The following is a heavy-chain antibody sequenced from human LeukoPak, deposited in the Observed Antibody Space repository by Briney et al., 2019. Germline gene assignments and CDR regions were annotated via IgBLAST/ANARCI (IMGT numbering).Heavy chain of an antibody. J-gene: IGHJ4*02. V-gene: IGHV3-66*02. Sequence: GGSPRLSCAASGFTVSSNYMSWVRQAPGKGLEWVSVIYSDGSTYYADSVKGRFTISRDNSKNTLYLQMNSLRAEDTAVYYCARGYCSSTSCPRGAYWGQGTLVTVSS. CDR2: IYSDGST. CDR1: GFTVSSNY. D-gene: IGHD2-2*01. CDR3: ARGYCSSTSCPRGAY.